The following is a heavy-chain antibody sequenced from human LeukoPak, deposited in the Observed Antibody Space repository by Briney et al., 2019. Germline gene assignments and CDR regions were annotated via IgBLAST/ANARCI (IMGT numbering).Heavy chain of an antibody. Sequence: PGGSLRLSCAASGFSFSSYGMHWVRQAPCKGLEWVAVIWYDGSNKYYADSVKGRFTISRDSSKNTLYLQMNSLRGEDTAVYYCAKDLLAYCGGDCYSMAFDYWGQGTLVTVSS. CDR3: AKDLLAYCGGDCYSMAFDY. V-gene: IGHV3-33*06. CDR1: GFSFSSYG. J-gene: IGHJ4*02. D-gene: IGHD2-21*02. CDR2: IWYDGSNK.